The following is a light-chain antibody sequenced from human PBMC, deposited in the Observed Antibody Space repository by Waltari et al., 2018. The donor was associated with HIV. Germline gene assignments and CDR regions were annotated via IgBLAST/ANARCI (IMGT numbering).Light chain of an antibody. J-gene: IGLJ2*01. CDR1: ALSTQY. Sequence: SYELTQPPSLSVSPGQTARITCSGDALSTQYGYWYQQKPGQAPVLVIYKDSERSSGIPERFSGSSSGTTVTLTSSGAQAEDEAAYFCQSTDRSGSYIIFGGGTELTVL. V-gene: IGLV3-25*03. CDR3: QSTDRSGSYII. CDR2: KDS.